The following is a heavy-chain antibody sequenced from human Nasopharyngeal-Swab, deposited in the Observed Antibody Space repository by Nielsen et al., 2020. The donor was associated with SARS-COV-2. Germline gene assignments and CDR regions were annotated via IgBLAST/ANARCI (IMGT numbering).Heavy chain of an antibody. CDR2: INRNSGGT. CDR3: ARGGSSSERNWFDP. V-gene: IGHV1-2*06. D-gene: IGHD6-13*01. J-gene: IGHJ5*02. Sequence: WVAQAPGRGLEWMGRINRNSGGTNYAQKFQGRVTMTRDTSISTAYMELSRLRSDDTAVYYCARGGSSSERNWFDPWGQGTLVTVSS.